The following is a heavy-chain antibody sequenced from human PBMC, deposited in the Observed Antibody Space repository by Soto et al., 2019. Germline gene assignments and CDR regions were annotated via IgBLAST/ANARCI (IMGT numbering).Heavy chain of an antibody. CDR3: ATLTTEGYYYMDV. V-gene: IGHV4-59*01. Sequence: PSETLSLTCAVYGGSFSGYYWSWIRQPPGKGLEWIGYIYYSGSTNYNPSLKSRVTISVDTSKNQFSLKLSSVTAADTAVYYCATLTTEGYYYMDVWGKGTTVTVSS. CDR1: GGSFSGYY. D-gene: IGHD4-17*01. J-gene: IGHJ6*03. CDR2: IYYSGST.